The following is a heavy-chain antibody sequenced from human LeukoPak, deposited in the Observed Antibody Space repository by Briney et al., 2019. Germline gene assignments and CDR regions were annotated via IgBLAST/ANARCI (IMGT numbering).Heavy chain of an antibody. Sequence: PSETLSLTCTGSGGSISDSSYYWGWIRQPPGKGLEWIGSIYYSGSTYYNPSLKSRVTMSVDTSKNQFSLRLSSVTAADMAVYYCARSMDSSSWYGWFDPWGQGTLVTVSS. D-gene: IGHD6-13*01. CDR3: ARSMDSSSWYGWFDP. J-gene: IGHJ5*02. V-gene: IGHV4-39*01. CDR2: IYYSGST. CDR1: GGSISDSSYY.